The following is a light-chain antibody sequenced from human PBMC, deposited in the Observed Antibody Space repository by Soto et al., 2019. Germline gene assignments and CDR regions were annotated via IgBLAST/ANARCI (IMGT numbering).Light chain of an antibody. CDR1: QSVSSS. V-gene: IGKV3-11*01. CDR3: QQRSNWPSWT. J-gene: IGKJ1*01. CDR2: DAS. Sequence: DIVLTQSPATLSLSPGERATLSCRASQSVSSSLPWYLQKPGQAPRLLIYDASNRATGIPARFSGSGSGTDFTLTISSLEPEDFAVYYCQQRSNWPSWTFGQGTKVEIK.